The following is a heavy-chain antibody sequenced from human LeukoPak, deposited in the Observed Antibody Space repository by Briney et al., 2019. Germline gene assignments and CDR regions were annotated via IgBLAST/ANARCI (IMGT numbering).Heavy chain of an antibody. CDR2: ISYDGSNK. J-gene: IGHJ3*02. D-gene: IGHD3-22*01. Sequence: PGGSLRLSCAASGFTFSNYNMNWVRQAPGKGLEWVAVISYDGSNKYYADSVKGRFTISRDNSKNTLYLQMNSLRAEDTAVYYCAKDWEEGYYYDSSGYGAFDIWGQGTMVTVSS. V-gene: IGHV3-30*18. CDR1: GFTFSNYN. CDR3: AKDWEEGYYYDSSGYGAFDI.